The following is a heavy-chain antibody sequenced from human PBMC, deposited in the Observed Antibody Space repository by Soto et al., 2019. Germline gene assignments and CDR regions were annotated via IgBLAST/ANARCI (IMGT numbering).Heavy chain of an antibody. Sequence: SETLSLTCTVSGGSISSGGYYWCWIRQHPGKGLEWMGYIYYSGSTYYNPSLKSRVTISVDTSKNQFSLKLSSVTAEETAVYYCARDQYYYDSSGYYLLGMDVWGQGTTVT. CDR3: ARDQYYYDSSGYYLLGMDV. CDR2: IYYSGST. D-gene: IGHD3-22*01. V-gene: IGHV4-31*03. J-gene: IGHJ6*02. CDR1: GGSISSGGYY.